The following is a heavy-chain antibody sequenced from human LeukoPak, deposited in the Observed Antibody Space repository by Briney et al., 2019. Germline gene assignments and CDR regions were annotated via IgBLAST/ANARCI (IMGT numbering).Heavy chain of an antibody. Sequence: GRSLRLSCAASGFTFSNYGMHWVRQAPGKGLEWVALIWFDGRNKFHADSVKGRFTISRDNSKNTLFLQMNSLRAEDTAVYYCAREWGPIAVSGGPGYWGQGALVTVSS. CDR1: GFTFSNYG. CDR2: IWFDGRNK. J-gene: IGHJ4*02. CDR3: AREWGPIAVSGGPGY. D-gene: IGHD6-19*01. V-gene: IGHV3-33*01.